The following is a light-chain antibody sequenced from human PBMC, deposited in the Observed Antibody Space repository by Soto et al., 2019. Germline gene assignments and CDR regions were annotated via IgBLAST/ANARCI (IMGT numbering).Light chain of an antibody. Sequence: EIVMTQSPATVSVSPGERATLYCRASQSVGNNLAWYQQKPGQAPSLFIFGASVRATGVPDRFSGSGSGTEFTLSISRVEPEDFAVYYCQQYGTSPLTFGGGTKVDNK. J-gene: IGKJ4*01. CDR2: GAS. CDR3: QQYGTSPLT. CDR1: QSVGNN. V-gene: IGKV3-20*01.